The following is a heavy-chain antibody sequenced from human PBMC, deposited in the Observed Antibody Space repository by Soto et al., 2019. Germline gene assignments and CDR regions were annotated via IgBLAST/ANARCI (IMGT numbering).Heavy chain of an antibody. CDR2: ISSSSTTI. CDR3: ARRPVTTTTTDMDV. J-gene: IGHJ6*03. V-gene: IGHV3-48*01. D-gene: IGHD4-4*01. CDR1: GFSIATYS. Sequence: EVQLVESGGGLVQPGGSLRLSCAASGFSIATYSMNWVRQAPGKGLEWVSYISSSSTTIHYADSAKGRFTISRDNAKNSLYLQMNSLRADDAAVYYCARRPVTTTTTDMDVWGKGPTVSVSS.